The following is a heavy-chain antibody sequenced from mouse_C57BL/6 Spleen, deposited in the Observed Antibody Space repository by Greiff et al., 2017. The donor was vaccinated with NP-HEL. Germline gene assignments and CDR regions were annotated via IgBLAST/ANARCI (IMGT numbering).Heavy chain of an antibody. V-gene: IGHV14-2*01. Sequence: EVQLQQSGAELVKPGASVKLSCTASGFNIKDYYMHWVKQRTEQGLEWIGRIDPEDGETKYAPKFQGKATLTADTSSNTAYLQLSSLTSEDTAVYYCARGDDDDYAMDYWGQGTSVTVSS. CDR3: ARGDDDDYAMDY. J-gene: IGHJ4*01. CDR1: GFNIKDYY. CDR2: IDPEDGET. D-gene: IGHD2-4*01.